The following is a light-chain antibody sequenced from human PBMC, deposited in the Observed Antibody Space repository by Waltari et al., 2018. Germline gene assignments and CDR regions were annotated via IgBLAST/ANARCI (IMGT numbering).Light chain of an antibody. J-gene: IGKJ3*01. CDR2: GGS. CDR1: QGISRY. Sequence: TCRASQGISRYLAWYQQKAGGAPKLLIYGGSTLPTGVPSRFSGSGFGTDFTLTISSHQPEDFATYYCLQVNSYPFTFGPGTTVDIK. CDR3: LQVNSYPFT. V-gene: IGKV1-9*01.